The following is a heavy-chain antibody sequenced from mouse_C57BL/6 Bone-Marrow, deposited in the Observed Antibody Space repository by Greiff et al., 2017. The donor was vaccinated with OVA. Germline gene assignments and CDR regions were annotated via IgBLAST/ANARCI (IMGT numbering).Heavy chain of an antibody. CDR1: GYTFTDYY. CDR3: ARFYYSNLWYFDV. CDR2: INPYNGGT. D-gene: IGHD2-5*01. J-gene: IGHJ1*03. Sequence: EVQLQQSGPVLVKPGASVKMSCKASGYTFTDYYMNWVKQSHGKSLEWIGVINPYNGGTSYNQKFKGKATLTVDKSSSTAYMELNSLTSEDSAVYYCARFYYSNLWYFDVWGTGTTVTVSS. V-gene: IGHV1-19*01.